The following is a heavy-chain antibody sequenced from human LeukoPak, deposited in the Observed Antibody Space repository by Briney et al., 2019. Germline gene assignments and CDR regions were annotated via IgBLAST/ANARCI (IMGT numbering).Heavy chain of an antibody. Sequence: GGSLRLSCAASGFTFSNYAMNWVRQAPGKGLEWVSSIDSSSSYIYYADSVKGRFTISRVNAKNSLFLQMNSLRAEDTAVYYCARGPHGGFVIIPTEFWGQGTLVTVSS. CDR2: IDSSSSYI. CDR1: GFTFSNYA. D-gene: IGHD3-3*01. V-gene: IGHV3-21*01. J-gene: IGHJ4*02. CDR3: ARGPHGGFVIIPTEF.